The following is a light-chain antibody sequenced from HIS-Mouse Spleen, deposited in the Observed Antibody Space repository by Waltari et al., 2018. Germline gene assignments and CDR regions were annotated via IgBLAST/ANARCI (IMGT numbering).Light chain of an antibody. J-gene: IGLJ2*01. Sequence: SSELTQDPAVSVALGQTVRITCQGDRLRIHYASRYPQKPGQAPVLVIYGKNNRPSGIPDRFSGSSSGNTASLTITGAQAEDEADYYCNSRDSSGNHLVFGGGTKLTVL. CDR2: GKN. CDR1: RLRIHY. V-gene: IGLV3-19*01. CDR3: NSRDSSGNHLV.